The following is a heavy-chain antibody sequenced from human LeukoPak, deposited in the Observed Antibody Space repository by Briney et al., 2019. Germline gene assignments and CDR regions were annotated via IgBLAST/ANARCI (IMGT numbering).Heavy chain of an antibody. CDR3: ARRYYGSGSYHFDY. CDR1: GASISSYY. J-gene: IGHJ4*02. V-gene: IGHV4-59*01. CDR2: IYYSGST. Sequence: SETLSLTCTVSGASISSYYWSWIRQPPGKGLEWIGYIYYSGSTNYNPSLKSRVTISVDTSKNQLSLKLSSVTAADTAVYYCARRYYGSGSYHFDYWGQRTLVTVSS. D-gene: IGHD3-10*01.